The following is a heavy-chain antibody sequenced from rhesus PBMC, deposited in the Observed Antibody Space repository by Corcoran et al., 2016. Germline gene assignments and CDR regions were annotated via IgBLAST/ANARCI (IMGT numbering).Heavy chain of an antibody. CDR3: TSPVRYRFDV. V-gene: IGHV4-80*01. D-gene: IGHD3-9*01. Sequence: QVQLQESGPGLVKPSETLSLTCAVFGGSFRSYWWNWIRQPPGKGLEWIGEINGYSGSTNSNPSLRSRVTISMDVSKNQFALRLTSVTAADTAVYYCTSPVRYRFDVWGPGVLVSVSS. J-gene: IGHJ5-1*01. CDR1: GGSFRSYW. CDR2: INGYSGST.